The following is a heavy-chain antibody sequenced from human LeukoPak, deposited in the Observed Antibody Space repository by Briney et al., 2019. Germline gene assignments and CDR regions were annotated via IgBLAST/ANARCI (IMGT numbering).Heavy chain of an antibody. Sequence: SCKASGGTFSSYAISWVRQAPGKGLEWVSAISGSGGSTYYADSVKGRFTISRDNSKNTLYLQMNSLRAEDTAVYYCAKVPAAAPIYWGQGTLVTVSS. CDR2: ISGSGGST. CDR1: GGTFSSYA. CDR3: AKVPAAAPIY. J-gene: IGHJ4*02. D-gene: IGHD2-2*01. V-gene: IGHV3-23*01.